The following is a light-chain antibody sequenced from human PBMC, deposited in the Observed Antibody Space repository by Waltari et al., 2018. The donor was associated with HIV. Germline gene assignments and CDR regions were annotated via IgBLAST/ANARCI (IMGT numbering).Light chain of an antibody. V-gene: IGKV3-11*01. CDR3: QQRSNWPPLT. CDR2: DAS. J-gene: IGKJ4*01. CDR1: QSVSSY. Sequence: EIVLTHSPATLSLSPGERATLSCRARQSVSSYLAWYQQKPGQAPRLLIYDASNRATGIPARFSGSGSGTDFTLTISSLEPEDFAVYYCQQRSNWPPLTFGGGTKVEIK.